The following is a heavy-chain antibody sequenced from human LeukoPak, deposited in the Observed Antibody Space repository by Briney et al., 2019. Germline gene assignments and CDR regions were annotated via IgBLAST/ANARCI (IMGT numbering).Heavy chain of an antibody. Sequence: QAGGSLRLSCAASGFTFSDYWMHWVRQAPGKGLVWVSRISSDGSRVTYADSVKGRFTISRDNAKNTLYLQMNSLRAEDTAVYYCAKVESDDSSGYAHDYWGQGTLVTVSS. V-gene: IGHV3-74*01. J-gene: IGHJ4*02. D-gene: IGHD3-22*01. CDR3: AKVESDDSSGYAHDY. CDR1: GFTFSDYW. CDR2: ISSDGSRV.